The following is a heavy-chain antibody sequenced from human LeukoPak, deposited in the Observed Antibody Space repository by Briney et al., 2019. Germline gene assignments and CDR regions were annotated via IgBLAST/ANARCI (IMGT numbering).Heavy chain of an antibody. CDR1: GFTVSSNY. CDR3: ARELGQWLPDY. J-gene: IGHJ4*02. CDR2: IYSGGST. D-gene: IGHD6-19*01. V-gene: IGHV3-53*01. Sequence: PGGSLRLSCAASGFTVSSNYMSWVRQAPGKGLEWVSVIYSGGSTYYADSVKGRFTISRDNAKNSLYLQMNSLRAEDTAVYYCARELGQWLPDYWGQGTLVTVSS.